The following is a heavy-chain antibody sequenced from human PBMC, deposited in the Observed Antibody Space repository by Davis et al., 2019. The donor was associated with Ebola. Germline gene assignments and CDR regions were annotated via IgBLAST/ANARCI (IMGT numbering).Heavy chain of an antibody. CDR1: GYTFTSYG. CDR3: ARDHPKSGSYYIPWFDP. CDR2: ISAYNGNT. J-gene: IGHJ5*02. D-gene: IGHD3-10*01. Sequence: ASVKVSCKASGYTFTSYGISWVRQAPGQGLEWMGWISAYNGNTNYAQKLQGRVTMTTDTSTSTAYMELRSLRSDDTAVYYCARDHPKSGSYYIPWFDPWGQGTLVTVSS. V-gene: IGHV1-18*01.